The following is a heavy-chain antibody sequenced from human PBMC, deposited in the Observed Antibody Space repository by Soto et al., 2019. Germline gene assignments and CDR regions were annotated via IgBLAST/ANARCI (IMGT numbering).Heavy chain of an antibody. CDR1: GYTFISFD. CDR2: MNPNTGNT. J-gene: IGHJ4*02. CDR3: ARRKEWSGPSYLDA. D-gene: IGHD3-3*01. Sequence: QVQLVQSGAEVTKPGASVMVFCQASGYTFISFDINWVRQATGQGLDWMRWMNPNTGNTGYEQKFQGRVTMTSTTSIGTAYMELSSLTSEDTAVYYCARRKEWSGPSYLDAWGQGTLVNVAS. V-gene: IGHV1-8*01.